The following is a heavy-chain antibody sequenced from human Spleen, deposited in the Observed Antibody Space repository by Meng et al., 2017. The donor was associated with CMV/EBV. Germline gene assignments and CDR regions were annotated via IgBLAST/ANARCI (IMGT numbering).Heavy chain of an antibody. CDR3: ARDAVVGPTSRSGIVYFDQ. D-gene: IGHD1-26*01. J-gene: IGHJ4*02. V-gene: IGHV3-30*01. CDR1: GFSISPYA. Sequence: SCAASGFSISPYAMQWVRQAPGKGLEWVAVISFDASNKRYADSVKGRFAISRDNSKDTLYLEMNSLRTEDTAVYYCARDAVVGPTSRSGIVYFDQWGQGTLVTVSS. CDR2: ISFDASNK.